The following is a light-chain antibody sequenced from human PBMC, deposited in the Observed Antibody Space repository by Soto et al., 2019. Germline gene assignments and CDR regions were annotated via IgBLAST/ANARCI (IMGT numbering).Light chain of an antibody. V-gene: IGKV1-39*01. CDR3: QQSYSTPRT. CDR1: QNIRNY. CDR2: AAS. Sequence: DIQMTQSPSSLSASVGDRVAITCRASQNIRNYLNWYQQKPGKVPKLLIYAASTLQSGVPSRFSGSGSGTDFTLTISSLQPEDFATYYCQQSYSTPRTFGQGTKVDIK. J-gene: IGKJ1*01.